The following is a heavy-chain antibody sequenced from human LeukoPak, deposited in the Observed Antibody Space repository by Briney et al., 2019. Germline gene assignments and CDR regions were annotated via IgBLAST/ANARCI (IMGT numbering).Heavy chain of an antibody. J-gene: IGHJ4*01. CDR1: GFTFSNSA. V-gene: IGHV3-23*01. CDR3: AKGIYSGGWSYFDY. CDR2: LSGSGITT. Sequence: GGSLRLSCAASGFTFSNSAMSWVRQAPGKGLEWVSTLSGSGITTYYADSVKGRFTISRDDSKNTLYLQMNSLRAEDTAVYYCAKGIYSGGWSYFDYWGHGTLVTVSS. D-gene: IGHD6-19*01.